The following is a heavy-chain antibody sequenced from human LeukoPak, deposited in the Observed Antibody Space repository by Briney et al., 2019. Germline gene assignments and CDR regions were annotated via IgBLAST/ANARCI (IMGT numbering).Heavy chain of an antibody. CDR3: ARDRYSSGWVYNWFDP. V-gene: IGHV1-46*01. Sequence: ASVKVSCTASGYTFPSYFMHWVRQAPGQGLEWMGIINPTGGSTTYAQKFQGRVTMTRDTSTSTVYMELSSLRSDGTAVYYCARDRYSSGWVYNWFDPWGQGTLVTVSS. CDR1: GYTFPSYF. D-gene: IGHD6-19*01. CDR2: INPTGGST. J-gene: IGHJ5*02.